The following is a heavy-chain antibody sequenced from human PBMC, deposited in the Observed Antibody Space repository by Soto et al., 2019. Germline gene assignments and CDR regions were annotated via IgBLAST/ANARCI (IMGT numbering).Heavy chain of an antibody. CDR2: INPNSGDT. Sequence: GSSVKVSCKASGYTFTGYYVHWVRQAPGQGLGWMGWINPNSGDTYLAQRYQGRVTMNRDTSIGTAYMELRGLTTDDTAEYYCAIGGAMVAAGTRVYLYNAMDVWGQGATVTVSS. V-gene: IGHV1-2*02. D-gene: IGHD2-15*01. CDR1: GYTFTGYY. J-gene: IGHJ6*02. CDR3: AIGGAMVAAGTRVYLYNAMDV.